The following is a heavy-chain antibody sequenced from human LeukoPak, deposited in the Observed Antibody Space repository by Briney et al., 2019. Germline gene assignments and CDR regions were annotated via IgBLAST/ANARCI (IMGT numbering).Heavy chain of an antibody. CDR3: ARIPEY. D-gene: IGHD2-2*01. CDR2: ISKSGDDT. CDR1: GFDFSTYA. J-gene: IGHJ1*01. Sequence: PGGSLRLSCAASGFDFSTYAMHWVRLTPGKGLEFVSAISKSGDDTSYGNDVKGRFTISRDNIKNTVDLEMGSLRVDDTGFYYCARIPEYWGQGTVVTVSS. V-gene: IGHV3-64*01.